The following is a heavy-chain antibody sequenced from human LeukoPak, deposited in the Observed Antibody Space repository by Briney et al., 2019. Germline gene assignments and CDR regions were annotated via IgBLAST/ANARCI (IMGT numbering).Heavy chain of an antibody. CDR3: ARDGYCSGGNCYRHFDY. D-gene: IGHD2-15*01. V-gene: IGHV3-23*01. Sequence: GGSLRLSCTASGFTFTSYAMTWVRQAPGKGLEWVSGISGSGGHTYNADSVEGRFTISRDNAKNTLYLQMNSLRAEDTAVYYCARDGYCSGGNCYRHFDYWGQGTLVTVSS. J-gene: IGHJ4*02. CDR2: ISGSGGHT. CDR1: GFTFTSYA.